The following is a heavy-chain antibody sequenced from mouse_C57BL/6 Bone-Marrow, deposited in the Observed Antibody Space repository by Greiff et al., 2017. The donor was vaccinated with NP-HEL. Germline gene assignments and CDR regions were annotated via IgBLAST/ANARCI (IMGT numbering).Heavy chain of an antibody. J-gene: IGHJ3*01. CDR3: ANPFYGNYLAWFAY. D-gene: IGHD2-1*01. V-gene: IGHV5-17*01. CDR2: ISSGSSTI. CDR1: GFTFSDYG. Sequence: EVQRVESGGGLVKPGGSLKLSCAASGFTFSDYGMHWVRQAPEKGLEWVAYISSGSSTIYYADTVKGRFTISRDNAKNTLFLQMTSLRSEATAMYYCANPFYGNYLAWFAYWGQGTLVTVSA.